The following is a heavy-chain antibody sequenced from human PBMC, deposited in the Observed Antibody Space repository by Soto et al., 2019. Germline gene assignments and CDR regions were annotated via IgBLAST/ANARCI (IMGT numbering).Heavy chain of an antibody. CDR2: IFHSGIT. CDR3: ARHGGKFFDY. CDR1: GGSVSSSNW. D-gene: IGHD2-15*01. Sequence: TSETLSLTCAVSGGSVSSSNWWTWVRQPAGEGLEWIGQIFHSGITSYNPSLKSRITISLDKLKNHLSLTLISVTAADTAVYYCARHGGKFFDYWGHGTLVTVSS. V-gene: IGHV4-4*02. J-gene: IGHJ4*01.